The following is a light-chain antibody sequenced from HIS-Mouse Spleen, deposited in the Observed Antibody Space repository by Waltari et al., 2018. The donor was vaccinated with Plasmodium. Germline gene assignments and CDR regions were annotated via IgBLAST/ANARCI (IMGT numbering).Light chain of an antibody. J-gene: IGLJ2*01. V-gene: IGLV2-23*01. CDR1: SSDVGRYNL. CDR2: EGS. CDR3: CSYAGSSTVV. Sequence: QSALTQPASVSGSPGQSITISCTGTSSDVGRYNLVSWYQQHPGKAPKLMIYEGSKRPSGVSNRFSGSNSGNTASLTISGLQAEDEADYYCCSYAGSSTVVFGGGTKLTVL.